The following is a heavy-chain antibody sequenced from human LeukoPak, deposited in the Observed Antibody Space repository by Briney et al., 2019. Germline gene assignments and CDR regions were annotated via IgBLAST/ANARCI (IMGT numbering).Heavy chain of an antibody. CDR1: GFTFDDYA. Sequence: PGGSLRLSCAAPGFTFDDYAMHWVRQAPGKGLEWVSGISWNSGSIGYADSVKGRFTISRDNAKNSLYLQMNSLRAEDTALYYCAKDGQSMVRDFDLWGRGTLVTVSS. J-gene: IGHJ2*01. CDR3: AKDGQSMVRDFDL. V-gene: IGHV3-9*01. D-gene: IGHD3-10*01. CDR2: ISWNSGSI.